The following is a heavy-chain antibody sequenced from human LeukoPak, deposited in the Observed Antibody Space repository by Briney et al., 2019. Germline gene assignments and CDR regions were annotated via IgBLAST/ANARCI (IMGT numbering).Heavy chain of an antibody. J-gene: IGHJ3*02. D-gene: IGHD3-22*01. CDR1: GGSISSSSYY. V-gene: IGHV4-39*07. CDR3: ARDTYYYDSSGIIGAFDI. Sequence: SETLSLTCTVSGGSISSSSYYWGWIRQPPGKGLEWIGSIYYSGSTYYNPSLKSRVTISVDTSKNQFSLKLSSVTAADTAVYYCARDTYYYDSSGIIGAFDIWGQGSMVTVSS. CDR2: IYYSGST.